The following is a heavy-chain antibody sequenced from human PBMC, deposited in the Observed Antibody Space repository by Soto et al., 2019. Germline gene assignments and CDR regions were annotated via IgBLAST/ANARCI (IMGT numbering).Heavy chain of an antibody. Sequence: PWETLSLTCTVSGGSVSSGSYYWSWIRQPPGKGLEWIGYIYYSGSTNYNPSLKSRVTISVDTSKNQFSLKLSSVTAADTAVYYCASYTRGSNNEYFQHWGQGTLVTVSS. CDR1: GGSVSSGSYY. D-gene: IGHD6-13*01. V-gene: IGHV4-61*01. CDR2: IYYSGST. J-gene: IGHJ1*01. CDR3: ASYTRGSNNEYFQH.